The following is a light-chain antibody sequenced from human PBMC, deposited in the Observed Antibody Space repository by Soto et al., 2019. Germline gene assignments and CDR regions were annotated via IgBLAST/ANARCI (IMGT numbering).Light chain of an antibody. V-gene: IGLV2-23*01. J-gene: IGLJ1*01. Sequence: QSALTQPASVSGSPGQSITISCTGTSSDVGSYNLVSWYQQHPGKAPKLMIYEGTRRPSGVSNRFSGSKSGNTASLTISGLQAEDEADYHCCSYVGSTTYVFGTGTKVTVL. CDR3: CSYVGSTTYV. CDR2: EGT. CDR1: SSDVGSYNL.